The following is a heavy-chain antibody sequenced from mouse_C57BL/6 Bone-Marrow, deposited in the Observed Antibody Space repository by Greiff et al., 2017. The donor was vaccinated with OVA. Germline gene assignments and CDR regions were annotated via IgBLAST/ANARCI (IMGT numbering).Heavy chain of an antibody. D-gene: IGHD1-1*01. CDR2: IRYDGST. V-gene: IGHV3-6*01. J-gene: IGHJ2*01. Sequence: DVQLQESGPGLVNPSPSLSLTCSVTGYSITSGYYWNWIRQFPGNKLECMGYIRYDGSTNYNPSLKNRISITRDTSKNQFFLKVNSVTTENTATYYGARDYGSSYTDYWGQGTTLTVSA. CDR1: GYSITSGYY. CDR3: ARDYGSSYTDY.